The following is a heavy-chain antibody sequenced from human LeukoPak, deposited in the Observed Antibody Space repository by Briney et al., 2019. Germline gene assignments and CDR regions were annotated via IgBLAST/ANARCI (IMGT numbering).Heavy chain of an antibody. Sequence: ASVKVSCKSSGYIFTNYLLHWARQAPGQGLEWVGRIAPSVDTTNYAQKFRDRVTMTRDTSTSTVYMELSSLRSEDTAVYYCVREESGGYFDYWGQGTLVTVSS. V-gene: IGHV1-46*01. D-gene: IGHD2-8*02. CDR2: IAPSVDTT. CDR1: GYIFTNYL. CDR3: VREESGGYFDY. J-gene: IGHJ4*02.